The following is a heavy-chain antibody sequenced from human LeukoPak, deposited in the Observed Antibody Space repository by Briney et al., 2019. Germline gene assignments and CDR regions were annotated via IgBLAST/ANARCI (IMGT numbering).Heavy chain of an antibody. Sequence: GGSLRLSCAASGFTFSSYAMHWVRQAPGNRLEWVAVISYDGSNKYYADSVKGRFTISRDNSKNTLYLQMNSLRAEDTAVYYCARDNYITGKTGWVIDIWGQGTMVTVSS. CDR2: ISYDGSNK. D-gene: IGHD1-20*01. V-gene: IGHV3-30-3*01. CDR3: ARDNYITGKTGWVIDI. CDR1: GFTFSSYA. J-gene: IGHJ3*02.